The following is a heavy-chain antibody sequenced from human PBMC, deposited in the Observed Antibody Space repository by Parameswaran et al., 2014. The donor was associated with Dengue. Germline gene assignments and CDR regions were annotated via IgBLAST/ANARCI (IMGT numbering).Heavy chain of an antibody. D-gene: IGHD3-16*02. CDR3: ASRAPFGAPFDYDYVWGSYRYRGESFYYGMDV. Sequence: WVRQAPGQGLEWMGWISAYNGNTNYAQKLQGRVTMTTDTSTSTAYMELRSLRSDDTAVYYCASRAPFGAPFDYDYVWGSYRYRGESFYYGMDVWGQGTTVIVSS. CDR2: ISAYNGNT. J-gene: IGHJ6*02. V-gene: IGHV1-18*01.